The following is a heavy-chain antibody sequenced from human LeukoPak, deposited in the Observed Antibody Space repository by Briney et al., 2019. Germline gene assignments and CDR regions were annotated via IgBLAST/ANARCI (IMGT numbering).Heavy chain of an antibody. Sequence: GGSLRLSCAASGFTFSSYAMSWVRQAPGKALEWVSAISGSGGSTYYADSVKGRFTISRDNSKNTLYLQMNSLRAEDTAVYYCAKVGPWATATTCFDYWGQGTLVTVSS. CDR3: AKVGPWATATTCFDY. V-gene: IGHV3-23*01. CDR1: GFTFSSYA. CDR2: ISGSGGST. D-gene: IGHD4-17*01. J-gene: IGHJ4*02.